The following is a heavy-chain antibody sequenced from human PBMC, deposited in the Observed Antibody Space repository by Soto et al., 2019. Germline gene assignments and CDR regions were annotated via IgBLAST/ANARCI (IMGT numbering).Heavy chain of an antibody. CDR2: IVVGSGNT. J-gene: IGHJ6*02. D-gene: IGHD2-2*01. Sequence: GASVKVSCKASGFTFTSCAVQWVRQALGQRLEWIGWIVVGSGNTNYAQKFQERVTITRDMSTSTAYMELSSLRSEDTAVYYCAAEGLGISGCSSTSCYYYYGMDVWGQGTTVTVSS. V-gene: IGHV1-58*01. CDR1: GFTFTSCA. CDR3: AAEGLGISGCSSTSCYYYYGMDV.